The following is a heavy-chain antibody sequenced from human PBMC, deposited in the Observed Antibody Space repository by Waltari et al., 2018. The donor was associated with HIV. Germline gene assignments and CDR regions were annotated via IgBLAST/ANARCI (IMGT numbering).Heavy chain of an antibody. J-gene: IGHJ3*02. Sequence: QVQLVQSGAEVQKPGSSVKVSCKASGGTFSRYAISWRRQAPGTVLEWMGGSIPTSGTDNTAQKCPGGGTITADESSSPGYMELSSLRSEDTAVYYCARGHSGSSDDAFDIWGQGTMVTVSS. V-gene: IGHV1-69*13. CDR1: GGTFSRYA. CDR3: ARGHSGSSDDAFDI. D-gene: IGHD1-26*01. CDR2: SIPTSGTD.